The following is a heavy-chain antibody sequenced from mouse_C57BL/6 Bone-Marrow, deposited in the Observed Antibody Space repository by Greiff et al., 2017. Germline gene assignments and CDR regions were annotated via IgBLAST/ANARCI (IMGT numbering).Heavy chain of an antibody. J-gene: IGHJ3*01. CDR2: ISDGGSYT. CDR1: GFTFSSYA. D-gene: IGHD4-1*01. Sequence: EVHLVESGGGLVKPGGSLKLSCAASGFTFSSYAMSWVRQTPEKRLGWVATISDGGSYTYYPDNVKGRITISRDNAKNNLYLQRSHLKSEDTAMYYCARDRTGPFAYWGQGTLVTVSA. V-gene: IGHV5-4*01. CDR3: ARDRTGPFAY.